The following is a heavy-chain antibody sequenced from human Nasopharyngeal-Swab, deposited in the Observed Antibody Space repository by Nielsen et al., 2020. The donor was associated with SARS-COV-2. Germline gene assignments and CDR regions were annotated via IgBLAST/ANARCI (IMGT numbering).Heavy chain of an antibody. Sequence: SETLSLTCAVSGGSISSSNWWSWVRQPPGKGLEWIGEIYHSGSTNYNPSLTSRVTISVDKSKNQFSLKLSSVTAADTAVYYWATAYGDPDWYVDLWGRGTLVTVSS. V-gene: IGHV4-4*02. D-gene: IGHD4-17*01. CDR2: IYHSGST. CDR3: ATAYGDPDWYVDL. J-gene: IGHJ2*01. CDR1: GGSISSSNW.